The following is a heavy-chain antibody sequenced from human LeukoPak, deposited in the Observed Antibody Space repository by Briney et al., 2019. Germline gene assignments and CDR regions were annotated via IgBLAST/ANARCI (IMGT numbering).Heavy chain of an antibody. CDR3: AKYNYDFWSGYPHYFGY. Sequence: GGSLRLSCAASGFTFSSYAMSWVRQAPGKGLEWVSAISGSGGTTYYADSVKGRFTISRDNSKNTLYLQVNSLRAEDTAVYYCAKYNYDFWSGYPHYFGYWGQGTLVTVSS. D-gene: IGHD3-3*01. CDR2: ISGSGGTT. CDR1: GFTFSSYA. J-gene: IGHJ4*02. V-gene: IGHV3-23*01.